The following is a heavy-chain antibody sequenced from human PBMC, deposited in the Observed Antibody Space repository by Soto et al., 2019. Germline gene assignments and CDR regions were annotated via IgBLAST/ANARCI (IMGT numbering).Heavy chain of an antibody. CDR1: GGTFSSYA. V-gene: IGHV1-69*01. J-gene: IGHJ4*02. CDR2: IIPIFGTA. Sequence: VKVSCKASGGTFSSYAISWVRQAPGQGLEWMGGIIPIFGTANYAQKFQGRVTITADESTSTAYMELSSLRSEDTAVYYCAKDHSNSWPRNFDYWGQGTLVTGSS. CDR3: AKDHSNSWPRNFDY. D-gene: IGHD6-13*01.